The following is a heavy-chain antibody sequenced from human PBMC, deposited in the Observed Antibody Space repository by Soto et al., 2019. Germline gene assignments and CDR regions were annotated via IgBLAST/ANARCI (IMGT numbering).Heavy chain of an antibody. CDR3: AKDLQAYGDYDYYCYGLDV. CDR2: ISYDGTNK. D-gene: IGHD4-17*01. J-gene: IGHJ6*02. CDR1: GFTFSTYG. Sequence: VQLVESGGGVVPPGTSLRLSCAASGFTFSTYGMHWVPQTPGKGLEWVALISYDGTNKYYADSVKGRFTISRDNSKNTLYLQMNSLSAEDTAVYYCAKDLQAYGDYDYYCYGLDVWGQGTTVSVSS. V-gene: IGHV3-30*18.